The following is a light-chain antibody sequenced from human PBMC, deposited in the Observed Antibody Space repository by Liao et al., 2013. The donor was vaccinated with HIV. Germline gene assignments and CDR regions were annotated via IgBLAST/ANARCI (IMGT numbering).Light chain of an antibody. CDR1: NIGSKS. CDR2: YDS. Sequence: SYVLTQPPSVSVAPGKTARITCGGSNIGSKSVHWYQQKPGQAPVLVIYYDSDRPSGIPERFSGSNSGNTATLTISRVEAGDEADYYCQVWDSSSDHYVFATGTKVTVL. J-gene: IGLJ1*01. CDR3: QVWDSSSDHYV. V-gene: IGLV3-21*01.